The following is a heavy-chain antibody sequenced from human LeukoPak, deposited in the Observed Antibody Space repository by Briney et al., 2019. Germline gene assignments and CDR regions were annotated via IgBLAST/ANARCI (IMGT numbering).Heavy chain of an antibody. CDR2: IRQDESER. J-gene: IGHJ6*03. V-gene: IGHV3-7*01. CDR1: GFSFSSYW. CDR3: ARLSAYYYGSYFYYYMDV. D-gene: IGHD3-10*01. Sequence: GGSLRLSCEGSGFSFSSYWMTWVRQLPGKGPEWVANIRQDESERYFADSVKGRFTISRDNAKKSVYLHMSGLRAEDTALYYCARLSAYYYGSYFYYYMDVWGKGTTVTVSS.